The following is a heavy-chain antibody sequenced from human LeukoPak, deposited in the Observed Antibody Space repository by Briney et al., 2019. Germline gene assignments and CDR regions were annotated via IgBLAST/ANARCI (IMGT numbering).Heavy chain of an antibody. CDR1: GGSFTGYY. D-gene: IGHD1-26*01. CDR2: INHSGST. J-gene: IGHJ5*02. Sequence: PSETLALTCALYGGSFTGYYWRWIRQPPGKGLEWIGEINHSGSTNYNPSLKSRVTISVDTSKNQFSLKLSSVTAADTAVYYCARASGSYWFDPWGQGTLVTVSS. V-gene: IGHV4-34*01. CDR3: ARASGSYWFDP.